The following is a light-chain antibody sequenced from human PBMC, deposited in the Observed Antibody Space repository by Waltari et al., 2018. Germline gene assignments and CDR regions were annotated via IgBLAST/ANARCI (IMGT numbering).Light chain of an antibody. CDR2: DDS. CDR1: NMGSKS. CDR3: QVWDSSDDHVV. J-gene: IGLJ2*01. V-gene: IGLV3-21*02. Sequence: SYVLTQPPSVSVAPGQTATIAWGENNMGSKSVHWYQQKPGQATVLVVYDDSDRPSGIPERFSGSNSGTATLTISGVEGGDEADYYCQVWDSSDDHVVFGGGTKLTVL.